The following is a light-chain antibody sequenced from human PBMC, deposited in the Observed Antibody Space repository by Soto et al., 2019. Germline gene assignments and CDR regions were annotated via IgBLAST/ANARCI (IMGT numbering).Light chain of an antibody. V-gene: IGKV3D-15*01. CDR3: QQYRNWPTIT. Sequence: IVMTQSPATQSVSPGERATLSCRASQSVSSNLAWYQQKPGQAPRLLISGASTRATGIPARFSGSGSGTEFTLTISSLQSEDFAFYYGQQYRNWPTITFGQGTQLEIK. CDR2: GAS. J-gene: IGKJ5*01. CDR1: QSVSSN.